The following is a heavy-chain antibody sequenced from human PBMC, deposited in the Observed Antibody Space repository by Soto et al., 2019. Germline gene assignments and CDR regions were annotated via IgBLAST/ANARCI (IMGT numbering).Heavy chain of an antibody. J-gene: IGHJ4*02. CDR2: ISAYNGNT. Sequence: QVQLVQSGAEVKKPGASVKVSCKASGYTFTSYCISWVRQAPGQGLEWMGWISAYNGNTNYAQKLQGRVTMTTGTSTSTAYMELRSLRSDDTAVYYCARSSRLGYCSGGSCYSEDYWGQGTLVTVSS. CDR1: GYTFTSYC. D-gene: IGHD2-15*01. V-gene: IGHV1-18*01. CDR3: ARSSRLGYCSGGSCYSEDY.